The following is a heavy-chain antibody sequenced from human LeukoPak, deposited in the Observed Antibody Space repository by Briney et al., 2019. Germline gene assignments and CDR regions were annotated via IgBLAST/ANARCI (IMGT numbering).Heavy chain of an antibody. CDR1: GFTVSSNY. V-gene: IGHV3-49*04. Sequence: GGSLRLSCAASGFTVSSNYMSWVRQAPGKGLEWVSFIRSKAYGGTTEYAASVKGRFAISRDDSKSIAYLQMNSLKTEDTAVYYCTRDIAVAATIDYDYWGQGTLVTVSS. CDR3: TRDIAVAATIDYDY. D-gene: IGHD6-19*01. CDR2: IRSKAYGGTT. J-gene: IGHJ4*02.